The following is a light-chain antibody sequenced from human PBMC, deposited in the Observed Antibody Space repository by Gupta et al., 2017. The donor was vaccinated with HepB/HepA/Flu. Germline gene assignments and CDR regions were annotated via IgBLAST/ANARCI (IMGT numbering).Light chain of an antibody. CDR2: AAS. CDR1: QTISNW. V-gene: IGKV1-12*01. J-gene: IGKJ2*01. CDR3: QQTSSLPYS. Sequence: DLQMRQSQSPVSGPVGERVTITCRASQTISNWLAWYQQKPGKAPNLLIYAASSVQTGVPLRFSGSGSGTDFSLTISSLQPEDSATYFCQQTSSLPYSFGQGTKLEIK.